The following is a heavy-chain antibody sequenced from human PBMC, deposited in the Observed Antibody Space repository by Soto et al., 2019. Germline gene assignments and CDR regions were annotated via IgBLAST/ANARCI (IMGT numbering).Heavy chain of an antibody. CDR1: GGSISSSSYY. J-gene: IGHJ4*02. Sequence: QLQLQESDPGLVKPSETLSLTCTVSGGSISSSSYYWGWIRQPPGKGLEWIGSIYYSGSTYYNPSLKSRVTISVDTSKNQFSLKLSSVTAADTAVYYCASEWELPYYFDYWGQGTLVTVSS. D-gene: IGHD1-26*01. CDR3: ASEWELPYYFDY. CDR2: IYYSGST. V-gene: IGHV4-39*01.